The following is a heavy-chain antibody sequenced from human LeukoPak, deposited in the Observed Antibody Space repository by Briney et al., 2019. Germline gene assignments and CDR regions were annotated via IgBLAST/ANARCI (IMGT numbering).Heavy chain of an antibody. CDR2: IYYSGST. CDR3: AREHGFFGEENFDY. D-gene: IGHD3-3*01. J-gene: IGHJ4*02. V-gene: IGHV4-39*02. CDR1: GGSISSSSYY. Sequence: SETLSLTCTVSGGSISSSSYYWGWIRQPPGKGLEWIGSIYYSGSTYYNPSLKSRVTISVDTSKNQFSLKLSSVTAADTAVYYCAREHGFFGEENFDYRGQGTPVTVSS.